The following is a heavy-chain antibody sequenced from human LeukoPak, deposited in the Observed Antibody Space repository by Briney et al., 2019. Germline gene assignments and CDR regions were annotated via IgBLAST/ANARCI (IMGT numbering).Heavy chain of an antibody. CDR1: GYTLTELS. J-gene: IGHJ6*02. CDR2: FDPEDGET. CDR3: ATASTPPPQELLWFGELLRSAYCYYGMDV. D-gene: IGHD3-10*01. V-gene: IGHV1-24*01. Sequence: ASVKVSCKVSGYTLTELSMHWVRQAPGKGLEWMGGFDPEDGETIYAQKFQGRVTMTEDTSTDTAYMELSSLRSEDTAVYYCATASTPPPQELLWFGELLRSAYCYYGMDVWGQGTTVTVSS.